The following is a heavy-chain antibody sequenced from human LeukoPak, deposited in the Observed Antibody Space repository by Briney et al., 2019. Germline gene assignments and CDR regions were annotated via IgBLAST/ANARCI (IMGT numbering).Heavy chain of an antibody. V-gene: IGHV4-59*01. Sequence: SATLSLTCAASGGSISSYYWSWIRPPPGKGLEWIGYIYYSGSTNYNPSLKSRVTISVDTSKNQFSLKLSSVTAADTAVYYCARVPGYSSGWYLGYGMDVWGQGTTVTVSS. CDR3: ARVPGYSSGWYLGYGMDV. CDR1: GGSISSYY. J-gene: IGHJ6*02. CDR2: IYYSGST. D-gene: IGHD6-19*01.